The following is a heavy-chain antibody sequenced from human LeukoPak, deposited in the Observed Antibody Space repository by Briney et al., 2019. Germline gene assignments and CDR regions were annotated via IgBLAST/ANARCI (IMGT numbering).Heavy chain of an antibody. D-gene: IGHD3-22*01. CDR1: GFTFSSYA. CDR3: ARDRPPNYYDTANFDY. Sequence: GGSLRLSCAASGFTFSSYAMHWVRQAPGKGLEWVAVISYDGSNRYYADSVKGRFTISRDNAKNSLYLQMNSLRAEDTAVYYCARDRPPNYYDTANFDYWGQGTLVTVSS. V-gene: IGHV3-30*04. J-gene: IGHJ4*02. CDR2: ISYDGSNR.